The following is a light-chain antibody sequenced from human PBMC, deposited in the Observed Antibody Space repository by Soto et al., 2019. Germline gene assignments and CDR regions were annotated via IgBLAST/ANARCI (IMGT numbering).Light chain of an antibody. J-gene: IGKJ5*01. CDR2: GAS. V-gene: IGKV3-20*01. CDR3: QHFGSSPPIT. CDR1: QSVSSSY. Sequence: EIVLTQYPGTLSLSPWERATLSCRASQSVSSSYLAWYQQKPGQAPRLLIYGASSRATGIPDRFSGSGSGTDFTLTISRLEPEDFAVYFCQHFGSSPPITFGQGTRLEIK.